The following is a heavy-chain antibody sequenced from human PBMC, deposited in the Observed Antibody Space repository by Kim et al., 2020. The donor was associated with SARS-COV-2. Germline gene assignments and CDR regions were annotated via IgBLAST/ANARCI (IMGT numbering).Heavy chain of an antibody. CDR1: GGSISSYY. D-gene: IGHD5-12*01. Sequence: SETLSLTCTVSGGSISSYYWSWIRQPPGKGLEWIGYIYYSGSTNYNPSLNSRVTMSVDTSKNQFSLKLSSVTAADTAVYYCARDDAWGDGYNYAFDIWGQGAMVTVSS. CDR3: ARDDAWGDGYNYAFDI. V-gene: IGHV4-59*01. CDR2: IYYSGST. J-gene: IGHJ3*02.